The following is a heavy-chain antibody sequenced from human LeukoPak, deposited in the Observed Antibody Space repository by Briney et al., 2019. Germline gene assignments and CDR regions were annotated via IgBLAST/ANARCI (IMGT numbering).Heavy chain of an antibody. CDR3: ARDQLYCSGGICYFDY. D-gene: IGHD2-15*01. V-gene: IGHV3-74*01. CDR1: GFTFSSYW. J-gene: IGHJ4*02. Sequence: PGGSLRLSCAASGFTFSSYWMHWVRQAPGKGLVWVSLINSDGRSTSSADSVKGRFTISRDNAKNTQYLQMNSLRTEDTAVYYCARDQLYCSGGICYFDYWGQGTLVTVSS. CDR2: INSDGRST.